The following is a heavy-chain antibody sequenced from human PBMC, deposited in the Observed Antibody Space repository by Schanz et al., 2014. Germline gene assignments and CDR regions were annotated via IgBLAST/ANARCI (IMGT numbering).Heavy chain of an antibody. V-gene: IGHV3-15*01. Sequence: EAHLVESGGGLVKPGGSLTLSCAASRFTVTNAWMSWVRQAPGKGLEWVGRIKSKSDGGTTDYAAPVKDRFTISRDDSKNTLYLQMNSLRAEDTGLYFCARGGSGSHYRLDYWGQGTLVTVSS. CDR1: RFTVTNAW. D-gene: IGHD1-26*01. CDR3: ARGGSGSHYRLDY. CDR2: IKSKSDGGTT. J-gene: IGHJ4*02.